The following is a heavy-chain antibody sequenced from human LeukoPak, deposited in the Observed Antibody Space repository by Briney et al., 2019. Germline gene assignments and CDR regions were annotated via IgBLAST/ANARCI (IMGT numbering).Heavy chain of an antibody. D-gene: IGHD1-26*01. CDR2: ISGSGGRI. CDR3: ATSKYSGSY. V-gene: IGHV3-23*01. CDR1: GFTFRSYA. Sequence: GGSLRLSCGASGFTFRSYAMSWVRQAPGKGLEWVSAISGSGGRIYYGASVKGRFTISRDNSKNTLNLQMNSLRAEDTAVYYCATSKYSGSYWGQGTLVTVSS. J-gene: IGHJ4*02.